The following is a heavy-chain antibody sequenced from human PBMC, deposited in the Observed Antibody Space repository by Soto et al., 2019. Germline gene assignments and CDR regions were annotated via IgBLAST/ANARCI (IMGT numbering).Heavy chain of an antibody. CDR2: IIPIFGTA. CDR1: VGTFSSYA. Sequence: QVQLVQSGAEVKKPGSSVKVSCKASVGTFSSYAISWVRQAPGQGLEWMGGIIPIFGTANYAQKFQGRVTITADESTSTAYMELSSLRSEDTAVYYCAGGIVVGPYYYYGMDVWGQWTTVTVSS. D-gene: IGHD3-22*01. V-gene: IGHV1-69*01. CDR3: AGGIVVGPYYYYGMDV. J-gene: IGHJ6*02.